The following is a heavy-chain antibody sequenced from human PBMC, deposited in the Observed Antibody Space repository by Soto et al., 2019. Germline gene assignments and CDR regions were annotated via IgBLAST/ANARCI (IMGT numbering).Heavy chain of an antibody. V-gene: IGHV3-23*01. CDR3: AKVDPGYFDWLFLPGPFDY. CDR2: ISGSGGST. CDR1: GFTFSSYA. Sequence: EVQLLESGGGLVQPGGSLRLSCAASGFTFSSYAMSWVRQAPGKGLEWVSAISGSGGSTYYADSVKGRFTISRDNSKNTLYLQMNSLRAEDTAVYYCAKVDPGYFDWLFLPGPFDYWGQGTLVTVSS. J-gene: IGHJ4*02. D-gene: IGHD3-9*01.